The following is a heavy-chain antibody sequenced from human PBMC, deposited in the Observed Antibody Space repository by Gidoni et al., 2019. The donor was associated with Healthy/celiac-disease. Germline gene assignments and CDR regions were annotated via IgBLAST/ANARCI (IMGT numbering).Heavy chain of an antibody. CDR2: ISPGDSDT. Sequence: EVQLVQSGAEVKKPGESLKISCKGAGYSFTRYCIGWVRQMTGKGLEWMGSISPGDSDTRYSPSFQGQVTISADKSISTAYLQWSSLKASDTAMYYCARHPSLLRFLEWLSHFDYWGQGTLVTVSS. J-gene: IGHJ4*02. V-gene: IGHV5-51*01. CDR1: GYSFTRYC. CDR3: ARHPSLLRFLEWLSHFDY. D-gene: IGHD3-3*01.